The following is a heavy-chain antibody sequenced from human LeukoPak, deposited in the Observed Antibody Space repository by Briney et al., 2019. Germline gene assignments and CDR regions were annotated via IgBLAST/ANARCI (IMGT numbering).Heavy chain of an antibody. CDR1: GVSFSGYY. CDR2: INHSGST. V-gene: IGHV4-34*01. D-gene: IGHD3-10*01. CDR3: GSGSLNYFDP. Sequence: KPSETLSLTCAVYGVSFSGYYWSWIRQPPGKGLEWIGEINHSGSTYYSASLKSRVSISVDTSKNHIALKLTSVTASDTAVGFYGSGSLNYFDPWGQGILVSVS. J-gene: IGHJ5*01.